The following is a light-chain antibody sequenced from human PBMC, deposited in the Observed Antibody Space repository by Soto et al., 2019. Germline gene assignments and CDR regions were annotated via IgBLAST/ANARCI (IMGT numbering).Light chain of an antibody. J-gene: IGLJ1*01. Sequence: QSALTQPPSVSEAPRQRVTISCSGSSSNIGNNAVNWYQQLPGKAPNLLIYYDDLLPSGVSDRFSGSKSGTSASLAISGLQSEDEADYYCAAWDDSLNAYVFGTGTKVTVL. CDR1: SSNIGNNA. CDR3: AAWDDSLNAYV. CDR2: YDD. V-gene: IGLV1-36*01.